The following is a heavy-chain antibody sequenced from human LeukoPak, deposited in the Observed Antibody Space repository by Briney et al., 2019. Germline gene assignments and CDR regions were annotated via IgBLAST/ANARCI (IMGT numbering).Heavy chain of an antibody. CDR2: IYHSGST. Sequence: SGTLSLTCAVSGGSISSSNWWSWVRQPPGKGLEWIGEIYHSGSTNYNPSLKSRVTISVDKSKNQFSLKLSSVTAADTAVDYCARLGPYSSSWYGRDYWGQGTLVTVSS. J-gene: IGHJ4*02. CDR1: GGSISSSNW. CDR3: ARLGPYSSSWYGRDY. D-gene: IGHD6-13*01. V-gene: IGHV4-4*02.